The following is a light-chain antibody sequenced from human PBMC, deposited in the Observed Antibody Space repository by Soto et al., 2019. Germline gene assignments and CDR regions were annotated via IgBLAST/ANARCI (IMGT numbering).Light chain of an antibody. CDR3: QQYDNIILS. J-gene: IGKJ4*01. CDR1: QYVGNY. V-gene: IGKV1-33*01. Sequence: IRLTQSPTSLIASVGDRVTITCQASQYVGNYLNWYQQKPGEPPRLLISGASNLEPGVPARFSGSGSGADFTFIISYLQPEDVATYFCQQYDNIILSFGGGTKVEI. CDR2: GAS.